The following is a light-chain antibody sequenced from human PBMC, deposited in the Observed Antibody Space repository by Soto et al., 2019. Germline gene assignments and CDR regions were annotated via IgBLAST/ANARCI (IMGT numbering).Light chain of an antibody. V-gene: IGKV4-1*01. CDR1: QSVLYSSNNKNX. CDR3: QQYYSTPPNT. J-gene: IGKJ2*01. CDR2: WAS. Sequence: DIVMTQSPDSLAVSXGEXATINCKSSQSVLYSSNNKNXXAWYQQKPGQPPKLLIYWASTRESGVPXRFSGSXXXXXXTLTISSLQAEDVAVYYCQQYYSTPPNTFGQGTKLEIK.